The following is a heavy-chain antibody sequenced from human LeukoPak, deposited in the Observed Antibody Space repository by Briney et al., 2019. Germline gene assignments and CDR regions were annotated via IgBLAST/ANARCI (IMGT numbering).Heavy chain of an antibody. V-gene: IGHV3-15*01. J-gene: IGHJ4*02. CDR1: GFTFRTYS. CDR3: TTKQYYDFWSGSVYFDY. CDR2: IKSITDGGTA. Sequence: PGGSLRLSCAASGFTFRTYSMNWVRQAPGKGLEWVGRIKSITDGGTADYAAPVKGRFTISRDDSENTLYLQMNSLKTEDTAVYYCTTKQYYDFWSGSVYFDYWGQGTLVTVYS. D-gene: IGHD3-3*01.